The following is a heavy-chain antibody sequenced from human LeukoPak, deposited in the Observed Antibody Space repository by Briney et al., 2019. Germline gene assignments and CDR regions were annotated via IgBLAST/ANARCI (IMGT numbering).Heavy chain of an antibody. CDR2: ISANDGKT. J-gene: IGHJ4*02. Sequence: ASVKVSCKASGFVFTSYGFTWVRQAPGQGLEWMGWISANDGKTHYSEKHQGRVAMSTDTVTSTAYMELRSLRSDDTAVYYCARELHVERDDYWGQGTLVTVSS. V-gene: IGHV1-18*01. D-gene: IGHD1-1*01. CDR1: GFVFTSYG. CDR3: ARELHVERDDY.